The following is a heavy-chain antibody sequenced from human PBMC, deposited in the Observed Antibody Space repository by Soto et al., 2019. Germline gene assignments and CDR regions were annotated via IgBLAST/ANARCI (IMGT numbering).Heavy chain of an antibody. CDR1: GGSFSGYY. J-gene: IGHJ5*02. V-gene: IGHV4-34*01. CDR2: INHSGST. CDR3: ARGGRRYIRNYNWFDP. Sequence: SETLSLTCAVYGGSFSGYYWSWIRQPPGKGLEWIGEINHSGSTNYNPSLKSRVTISVDTSKNQFSLKLSSVTAADTAVYYCARGGRRYIRNYNWFDPWGQGTLVT. D-gene: IGHD5-18*01.